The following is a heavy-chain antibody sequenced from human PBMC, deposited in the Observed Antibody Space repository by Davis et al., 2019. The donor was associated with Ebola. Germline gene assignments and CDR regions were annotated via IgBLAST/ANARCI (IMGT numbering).Heavy chain of an antibody. J-gene: IGHJ4*02. Sequence: LRLSCTVSGGSISSGGYYWSWIRQHPGKGLEWIGYIYYSGSTYYNPSLKSRVTISVDTSKNQFSLKLSSVTAADTAVYYCARRTTVTTAFDYWGQGTLVTVSS. CDR3: ARRTTVTTAFDY. D-gene: IGHD4-17*01. CDR1: GGSISSGGYY. V-gene: IGHV4-31*03. CDR2: IYYSGST.